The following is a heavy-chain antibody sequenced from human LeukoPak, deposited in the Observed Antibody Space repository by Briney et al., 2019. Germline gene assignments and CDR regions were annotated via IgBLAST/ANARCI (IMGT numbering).Heavy chain of an antibody. D-gene: IGHD6-6*01. CDR3: ARDATNSSSSYYYYYMDD. CDR2: IWYDGSNK. J-gene: IGHJ6*03. CDR1: GFTFSSYG. V-gene: IGHV3-33*01. Sequence: GRSLRLSCAASGFTFSSYGMHWVRQAPGKGLEGVAVIWYDGSNKYYADSVKGRFTISRDNSKNTLYLQMNSLRAEDTAVYYCARDATNSSSSYYYYYMDDWGKGTTVTVSS.